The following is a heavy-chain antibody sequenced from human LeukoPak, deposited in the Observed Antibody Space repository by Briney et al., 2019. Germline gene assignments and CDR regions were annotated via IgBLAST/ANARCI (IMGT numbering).Heavy chain of an antibody. V-gene: IGHV1-8*01. J-gene: IGHJ4*02. CDR1: GYTFTSYD. CDR3: ARGNDSSGSFDY. Sequence: ASVKVSCKASGYTFTSYDINWVRQATGQGLEWMGWMNPSSGNTGYAQKFQGRVTMTRNTSISTAYMELSSLRSEDTAVYYCARGNDSSGSFDYWGQGTLVTVSS. D-gene: IGHD3-22*01. CDR2: MNPSSGNT.